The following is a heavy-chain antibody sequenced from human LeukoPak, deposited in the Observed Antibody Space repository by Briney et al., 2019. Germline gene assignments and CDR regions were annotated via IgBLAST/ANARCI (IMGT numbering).Heavy chain of an antibody. Sequence: GSLRLSCAASGFTFSSYAMSWVRQAPGKGLEWVSAISGSGGSTYYADSVKGRFTISRDNSKNTLYLQMNSLRAEDTAVYYCAKYYDSSGYYPEYFQHWGQGTLVTVSS. CDR3: AKYYDSSGYYPEYFQH. CDR1: GFTFSSYA. CDR2: ISGSGGST. D-gene: IGHD3-22*01. V-gene: IGHV3-23*01. J-gene: IGHJ1*01.